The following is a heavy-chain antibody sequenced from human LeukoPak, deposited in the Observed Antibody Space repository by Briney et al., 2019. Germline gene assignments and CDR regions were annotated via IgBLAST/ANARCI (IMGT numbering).Heavy chain of an antibody. CDR1: GGSISSYY. Sequence: PSETLSLTCTVSGGSISSYYWSWIRQPPGKGLEWIGYIYYSGSTNYNPSLKSRVTISVDTSKNQFSLKLSSVTAADTAVYYRARFHYYYYYGMDVWGQGTTVTVSS. V-gene: IGHV4-59*01. CDR3: ARFHYYYYYGMDV. J-gene: IGHJ6*02. CDR2: IYYSGST.